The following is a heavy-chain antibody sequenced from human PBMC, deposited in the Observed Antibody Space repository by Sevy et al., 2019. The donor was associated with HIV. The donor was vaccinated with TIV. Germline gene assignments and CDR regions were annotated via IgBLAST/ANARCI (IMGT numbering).Heavy chain of an antibody. CDR3: ARGLAALPGYYYGMDV. Sequence: GGSLRLSCAASGFTFSSYSMNWVRQAPGKGLEWVSYISDSSTTIYYADSVKGRFTISRDNAKNSLYLQMNRLRAEDTAVYYCARGLAALPGYYYGMDVWGQGTTVTVSS. D-gene: IGHD6-6*01. J-gene: IGHJ6*02. CDR1: GFTFSSYS. V-gene: IGHV3-48*01. CDR2: ISDSSTTI.